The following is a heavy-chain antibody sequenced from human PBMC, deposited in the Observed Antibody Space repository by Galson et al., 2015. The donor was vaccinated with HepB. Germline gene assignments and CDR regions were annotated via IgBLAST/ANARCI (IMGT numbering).Heavy chain of an antibody. CDR1: GGSIRGYY. CDR2: ICYSDTT. Sequence: ETLSLTCTVSGGSIRGYYWTWIRQPPGKGLEWIGYICYSDTTNYNPSLKSRVTMSIDRSKNQFSLKLSSVTAADTAVYYCARESRDYYYGMDVWGQGTTVTVSS. J-gene: IGHJ6*02. CDR3: ARESRDYYYGMDV. V-gene: IGHV4-59*01.